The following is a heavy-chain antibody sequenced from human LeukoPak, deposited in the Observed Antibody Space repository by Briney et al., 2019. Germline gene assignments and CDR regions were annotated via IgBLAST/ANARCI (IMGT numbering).Heavy chain of an antibody. J-gene: IGHJ4*02. CDR1: GGSISSYY. CDR3: ARARTAYYYDSSGSYYFDY. CDR2: IYYSGST. V-gene: IGHV4-59*12. D-gene: IGHD3-22*01. Sequence: SETLSLTCTVSGGSISSYYWSWIRQPPGKGLEWIGYIYYSGSTNYNPSLKSRVTISVDTSKNQFSLKLSSVTAADTAVYYCARARTAYYYDSSGSYYFDYWGQGTLVTVSS.